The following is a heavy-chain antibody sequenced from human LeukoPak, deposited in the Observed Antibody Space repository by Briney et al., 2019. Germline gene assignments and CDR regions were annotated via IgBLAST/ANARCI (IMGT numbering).Heavy chain of an antibody. Sequence: SETLSLTCTVSGGSISRYYWSWIRQPPGKGLEWIGYIYYSGSTNYNPSLKSRVTISVDTSKNQFSLKLSSVTAADTAVYYCARASYRWGSYGYWGQGTLVTVSS. J-gene: IGHJ4*02. CDR1: GGSISRYY. V-gene: IGHV4-59*01. CDR3: ARASYRWGSYGY. D-gene: IGHD3-16*01. CDR2: IYYSGST.